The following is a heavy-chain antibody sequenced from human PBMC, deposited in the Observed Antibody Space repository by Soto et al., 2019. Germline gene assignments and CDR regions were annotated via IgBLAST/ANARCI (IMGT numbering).Heavy chain of an antibody. Sequence: GGSLRLSCAASGFTFSSYSMNWVRQAPGKGLEWVSSISSSSSDIYYADSVKGRLTISRDNAKNSLYLQMNSLRAEDTAEYYCAGPSRDGYNPYYGMDDWGQGTTVTVSS. V-gene: IGHV3-21*01. D-gene: IGHD5-12*01. CDR3: AGPSRDGYNPYYGMDD. CDR1: GFTFSSYS. CDR2: ISSSSSDI. J-gene: IGHJ6*02.